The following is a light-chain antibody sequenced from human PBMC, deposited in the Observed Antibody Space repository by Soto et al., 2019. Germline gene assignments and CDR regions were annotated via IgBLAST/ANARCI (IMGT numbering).Light chain of an antibody. CDR2: NAS. V-gene: IGKV1-5*01. J-gene: IGKJ1*01. CDR1: QSISYY. CDR3: QQYNRFSTWT. Sequence: DIQMTQSPSTLSASVGDRVTITCRASQSISYYLAWYQKKPGKAPKVLIWNASSLQRGVPARFSGRGSGTEFTLTIGSLLPDDFAPYYCQQYNRFSTWTLGQGPKVEIK.